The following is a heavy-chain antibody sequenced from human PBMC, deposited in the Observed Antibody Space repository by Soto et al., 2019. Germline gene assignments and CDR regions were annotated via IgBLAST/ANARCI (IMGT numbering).Heavy chain of an antibody. J-gene: IGHJ4*02. CDR2: VNPNNGDT. D-gene: IGHD3-10*01. Sequence: QVQLVQSGAELKKPGASVKVSCKASGYTFSNYDMNWVRQATGQGPEWIGWVNPNNGDTGYAQKFQGRVTLTTDISTTTAYMELTSLRSEDTDIYYCAKVSRKGSAIDFDYWGQGPLITVSS. V-gene: IGHV1-8*01. CDR1: GYTFSNYD. CDR3: AKVSRKGSAIDFDY.